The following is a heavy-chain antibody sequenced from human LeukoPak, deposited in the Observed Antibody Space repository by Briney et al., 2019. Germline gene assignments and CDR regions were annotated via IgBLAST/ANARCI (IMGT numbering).Heavy chain of an antibody. CDR2: INPSGGST. J-gene: IGHJ5*02. V-gene: IGHV1-46*01. CDR1: GYTFTSYG. D-gene: IGHD6-13*01. CDR3: AREPVVAAAADNWFDP. Sequence: ATLKVSCKASGYTFTSYGINWVRQAPGQGLEWMGIINPSGGSTSYAQKFQGRVTMTRDMSTSTVYMELSSLRSEDTAVYYCAREPVVAAAADNWFDPWGQGTLVTVSS.